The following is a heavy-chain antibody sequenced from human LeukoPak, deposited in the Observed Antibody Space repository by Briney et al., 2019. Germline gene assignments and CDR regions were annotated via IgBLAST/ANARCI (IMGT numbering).Heavy chain of an antibody. D-gene: IGHD2-2*01. CDR3: AKRYCSSTTCYDDRGAFDY. CDR2: NYHSGST. Sequence: SETLSLTCTVSGYSISSGNYWDWIRQPPGKGLEWIGSNYHSGSTYYNPSLKSRVTISVDTSKNQFSLKLSSVTAADTAVYYCAKRYCSSTTCYDDRGAFDYWGQGTLVTVSS. CDR1: GYSISSGNY. J-gene: IGHJ4*02. V-gene: IGHV4-38-2*02.